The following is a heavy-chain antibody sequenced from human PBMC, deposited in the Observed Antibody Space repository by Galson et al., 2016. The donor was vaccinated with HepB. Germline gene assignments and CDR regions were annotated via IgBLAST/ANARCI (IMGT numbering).Heavy chain of an antibody. D-gene: IGHD3-9*01. J-gene: IGHJ4*02. V-gene: IGHV3-21*04. CDR2: ISGGSSYI. CDR3: AKVGVTAYQYDILTGTFDS. Sequence: SLRLSCAVSGITFRSYTMNWVRQAPGKGLEWVSSISGGSSYIYYADSVKGRFTISRDNSKNTLYLQMNSLRDEDTAVYYCAKVGVTAYQYDILTGTFDSWGQGTLVTVSS. CDR1: GITFRSYT.